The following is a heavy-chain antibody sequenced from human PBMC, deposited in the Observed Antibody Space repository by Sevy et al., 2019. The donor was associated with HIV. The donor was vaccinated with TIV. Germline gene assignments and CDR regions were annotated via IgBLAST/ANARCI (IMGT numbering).Heavy chain of an antibody. J-gene: IGHJ3*02. D-gene: IGHD2-2*01. CDR1: GFTFSSYS. V-gene: IGHV3-48*01. CDR3: ARDGGVYCSSTSCYPLDAFDI. CDR2: ISSSSSTI. Sequence: GGSLRLSCAASGFTFSSYSMNWVRQAPGKGLEWVSYISSSSSTIDYADSVKGRFTISRDNAKNSLYLQMNSLRAEDTAVYYCARDGGVYCSSTSCYPLDAFDIWGQGTMVTVSS.